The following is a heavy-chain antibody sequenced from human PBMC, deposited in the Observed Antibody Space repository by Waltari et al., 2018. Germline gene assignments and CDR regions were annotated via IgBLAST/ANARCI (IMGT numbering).Heavy chain of an antibody. CDR1: GYSISSGYS. Sequence: QVQLQESGPGLVKPSENLSLTCAVSGYSISSGYSWGWIRQPPGKGLEWIGSIYHSGSTYYNPSLKSRVTISVDTSKNQFSLKLSSVTAADTAVYYCACPVVINSPHDAFDIWGQGTMVTVSS. J-gene: IGHJ3*02. CDR2: IYHSGST. CDR3: ACPVVINSPHDAFDI. V-gene: IGHV4-38-2*01. D-gene: IGHD3-22*01.